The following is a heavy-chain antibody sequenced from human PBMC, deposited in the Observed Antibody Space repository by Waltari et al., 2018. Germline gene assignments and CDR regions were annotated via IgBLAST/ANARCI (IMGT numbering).Heavy chain of an antibody. V-gene: IGHV4-34*01. Sequence: QIQLQQWGAGLLTPSETLSLTCAVYGGSFSGYYWSWIRQPPGKGLEWIGEINHSGSTNYNASLKSRVTISVDTSKNQFSLKLSSVTAADTAVYYCARHARITIFGVVIPNWFDPWGQGTLVTVSS. J-gene: IGHJ5*02. D-gene: IGHD3-3*01. CDR1: GGSFSGYY. CDR3: ARHARITIFGVVIPNWFDP. CDR2: INHSGST.